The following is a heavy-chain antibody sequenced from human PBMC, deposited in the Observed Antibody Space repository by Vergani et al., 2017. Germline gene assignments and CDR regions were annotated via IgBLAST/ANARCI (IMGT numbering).Heavy chain of an antibody. CDR3: ARPHSSSSIAYWYFDL. CDR1: GYSFTSYW. J-gene: IGHJ2*01. D-gene: IGHD6-6*01. V-gene: IGHV5-51*03. Sequence: EVQLVPSGAEVKKPGESLKISCKGSGYSFTSYWIGWVRQMPGKGLEWMGIIYPGDSDTRYSPSFQGQVTISADKSISTAYLQWSSLKASDTAMYYCARPHSSSSIAYWYFDLWGRGTLVTVSS. CDR2: IYPGDSDT.